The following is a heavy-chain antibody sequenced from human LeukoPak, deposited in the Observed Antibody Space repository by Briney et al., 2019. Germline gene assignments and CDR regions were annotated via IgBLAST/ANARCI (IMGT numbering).Heavy chain of an antibody. Sequence: GGSLRLSCAASGFTFSNAWMSWVRQAPGRGLEWVGRIKRKGDDGTIDYAAPVKGRLSISRDDSKNTLYLQMSSLKSEDTAVYYCTAGTGRSDFDYWGQGTLVTVSS. CDR1: GFTFSNAW. J-gene: IGHJ4*02. CDR3: TAGTGRSDFDY. D-gene: IGHD3/OR15-3a*01. CDR2: IKRKGDDGTI. V-gene: IGHV3-15*01.